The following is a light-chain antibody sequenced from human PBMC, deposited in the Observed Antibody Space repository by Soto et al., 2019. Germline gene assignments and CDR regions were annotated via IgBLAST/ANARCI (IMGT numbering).Light chain of an antibody. J-gene: IGLJ1*01. CDR1: SSDVGSYNL. CDR3: CSYAGSTTFV. CDR2: EDN. V-gene: IGLV2-23*01. Sequence: QSVLTQPASVSGSPGQSITISCTGTSSDVGSYNLVSWYQHHPGKAPKLMIYEDNKRPSGVSNRFSGSKSGNTASLTISGLQAEDEADYHCCSYAGSTTFVFGTGTKVTVL.